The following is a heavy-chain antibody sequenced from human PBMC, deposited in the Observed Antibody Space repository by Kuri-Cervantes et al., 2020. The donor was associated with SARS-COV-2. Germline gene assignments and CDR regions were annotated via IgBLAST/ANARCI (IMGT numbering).Heavy chain of an antibody. V-gene: IGHV4-38-2*02. D-gene: IGHD6-19*01. CDR2: IYYSGST. J-gene: IGHJ4*02. CDR3: ARLYSSGWYSDSWYFDY. CDR1: GYSISSGYY. Sequence: SETLCLTFTVSGYSISSGYYWGWIRQPPGKGLEWIGYIYYSGSTNYNPPLKSRVTISVDTSKNQFSLKLSSVTAADTAVYYCARLYSSGWYSDSWYFDYWGQGTLVTVSS.